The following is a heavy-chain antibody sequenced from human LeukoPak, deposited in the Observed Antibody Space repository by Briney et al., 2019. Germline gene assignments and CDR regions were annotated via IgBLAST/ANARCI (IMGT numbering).Heavy chain of an antibody. CDR3: ARGDPSDFWSGSLYYFDY. Sequence: SETVSLTCTLSCYSISIGYYGGWNRQPPGKGLDRVWRVYQSGRTYYNQSLKSRVTISVDKSKNQFYLKLSSVTAADTAVYYCARGDPSDFWSGSLYYFDYWGQGPLVTVSS. J-gene: IGHJ4*02. CDR1: CYSISIGYY. V-gene: IGHV4-38-2*02. CDR2: VYQSGRT. D-gene: IGHD3-3*01.